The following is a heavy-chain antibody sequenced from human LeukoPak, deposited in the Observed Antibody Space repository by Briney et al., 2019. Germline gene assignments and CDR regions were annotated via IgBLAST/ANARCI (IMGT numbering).Heavy chain of an antibody. V-gene: IGHV3-23*01. CDR2: IGSDDNT. J-gene: IGHJ4*02. CDR3: AKDILRWSFDS. Sequence: GGSLRLSCAASGFTFSRNAMAWFRKAPGKGREWVAGIGSDDNTHDAESVRGRFTISRDISKNTVSLQMSSLRAEDTAVYYCAKDILRWSFDSWGQGILVTVSS. D-gene: IGHD2-21*01. CDR1: GFTFSRNA.